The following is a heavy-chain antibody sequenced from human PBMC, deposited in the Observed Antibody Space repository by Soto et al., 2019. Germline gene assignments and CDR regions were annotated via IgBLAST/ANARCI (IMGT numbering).Heavy chain of an antibody. J-gene: IGHJ4*02. D-gene: IGHD5-12*01. V-gene: IGHV1-18*01. CDR2: LRTYDGHT. CDR1: GYTFTTYA. Sequence: ASVKVSCKASGYTFTTYAISWVRQAPGQGLEWMGWLRTYDGHTNYAQKFQGRVTITADKSTGTAYMELNSLRSEDTAVYYCVRDSPIGSTFSGYDGIDYWGQGTLVTVSS. CDR3: VRDSPIGSTFSGYDGIDY.